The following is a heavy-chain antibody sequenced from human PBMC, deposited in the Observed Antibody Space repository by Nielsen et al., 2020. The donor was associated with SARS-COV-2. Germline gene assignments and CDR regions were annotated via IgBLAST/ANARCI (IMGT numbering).Heavy chain of an antibody. CDR3: ASGPGEYSSSWYRYDY. V-gene: IGHV4-30-4*01. J-gene: IGHJ4*02. D-gene: IGHD6-13*01. Sequence: SETLSLTCTVSGGSISSGDYYWSWIRQPPGKGLEWIGYIYYSGSTYYNPSLKSRVTISVDTSKNQFSLKLSSVTAADTAVYYCASGPGEYSSSWYRYDYWGQGTLVTVSS. CDR1: GGSISSGDYY. CDR2: IYYSGST.